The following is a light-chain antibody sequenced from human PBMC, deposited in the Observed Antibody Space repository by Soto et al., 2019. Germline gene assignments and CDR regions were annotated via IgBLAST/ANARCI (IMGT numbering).Light chain of an antibody. J-gene: IGKJ1*01. Sequence: DIQMTQSPSSLSASVGDRITITCRASQSISRYLNWYQHKPGKAPKLLINAASSLERGVPSRFSGGGSGTDFTLNISSLQPDDFATCYCQQNYRATPWTFGKGTKVDIK. V-gene: IGKV1-39*01. CDR2: AAS. CDR3: QQNYRATPWT. CDR1: QSISRY.